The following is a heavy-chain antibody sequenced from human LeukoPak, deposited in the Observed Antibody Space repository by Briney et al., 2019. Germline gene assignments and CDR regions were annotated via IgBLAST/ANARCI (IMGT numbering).Heavy chain of an antibody. D-gene: IGHD3-10*01. CDR2: IKSKTDGGTT. Sequence: GGSLRLSCAASGFTFSNAWMSWVRQAPGKGLEWVGRIKSKTDGGTTDYAAPVKGRFTISRDDSKNTLYLQMSSLKTEDTAVYYCTTVWFGELSNADYWGQGTLVTVSS. V-gene: IGHV3-15*01. CDR1: GFTFSNAW. J-gene: IGHJ4*02. CDR3: TTVWFGELSNADY.